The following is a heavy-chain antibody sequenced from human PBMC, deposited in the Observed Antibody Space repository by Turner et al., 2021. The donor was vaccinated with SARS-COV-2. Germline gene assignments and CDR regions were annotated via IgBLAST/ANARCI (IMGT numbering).Heavy chain of an antibody. CDR2: ISVYNGNT. CDR3: ARLRYYGSGSYLALPDYGMDV. J-gene: IGHJ6*02. V-gene: IGHV1-18*01. Sequence: QVQLVQSGAEVKKPGAPVKVSCKAPGYTFTSHGISWVRQAPGQGLEWMGWISVYNGNTNYVQKLQGRVTMTTDTSTSTAYMELRSLRSDDTAVYYCARLRYYGSGSYLALPDYGMDVWGQGTTVTVSS. D-gene: IGHD3-10*01. CDR1: GYTFTSHG.